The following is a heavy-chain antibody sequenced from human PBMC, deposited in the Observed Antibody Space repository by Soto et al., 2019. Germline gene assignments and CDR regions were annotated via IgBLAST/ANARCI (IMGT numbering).Heavy chain of an antibody. Sequence: ASVKVSCKASGYTFTGYYMHWVRQAPGQGLEWMGWINPNSGGTNYAQKFQGRVTMTRDTSISTAYMELSRLRSDDTAVYYCAREFRGGGSGWVSSYGMDVWGQGXTVTVS. CDR1: GYTFTGYY. CDR2: INPNSGGT. V-gene: IGHV1-2*02. J-gene: IGHJ6*02. CDR3: AREFRGGGSGWVSSYGMDV. D-gene: IGHD3-10*01.